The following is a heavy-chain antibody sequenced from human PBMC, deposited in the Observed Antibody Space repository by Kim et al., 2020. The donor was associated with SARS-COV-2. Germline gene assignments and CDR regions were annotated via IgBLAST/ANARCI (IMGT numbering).Heavy chain of an antibody. D-gene: IGHD3-22*01. V-gene: IGHV4-31*03. CDR2: IYDSEST. CDR3: ARVSRWYYDSSGYYY. CDR1: GGSISSGAYY. Sequence: SETLSLTCTVSGGSISSGAYYWGWIRQHPGKGREWIGYIYDSESTYYNPSLKRRVTITVDTSKTQFSLKLSSVTAAATVVYCGARVSRWYYDSSGYYY. J-gene: IGHJ6*01.